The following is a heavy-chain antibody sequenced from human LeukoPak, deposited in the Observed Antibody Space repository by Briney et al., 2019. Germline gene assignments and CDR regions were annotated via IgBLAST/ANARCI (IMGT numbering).Heavy chain of an antibody. CDR1: GGSISSSSYY. J-gene: IGHJ6*03. Sequence: PSETLSLTCTVSGGSISSSSYYWGWIRQPPGKGLEWIGSIYYSGSTYYNPSLKSRVTISVDTSKNQFSLKMSYVTAADTAVYFCARGGPPGYYYDYYMDVWGKGTTVTISS. V-gene: IGHV4-39*07. CDR2: IYYSGST. CDR3: ARGGPPGYYYDYYMDV.